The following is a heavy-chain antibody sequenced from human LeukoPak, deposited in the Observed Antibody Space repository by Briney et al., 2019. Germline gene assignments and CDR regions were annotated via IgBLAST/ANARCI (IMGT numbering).Heavy chain of an antibody. V-gene: IGHV3-74*01. CDR3: ARDFKRARYSATGYSFDY. J-gene: IGHJ4*02. D-gene: IGHD5-12*01. Sequence: PGGSLRLSCAASGFTFNSFWMHWVRQAPGKGLVWVSRINTDGSSTSYADSVKGRFTISRDNAKNTLYLQMNSLRAEDTAVYYCARDFKRARYSATGYSFDYWGQGTLVTVSS. CDR1: GFTFNSFW. CDR2: INTDGSST.